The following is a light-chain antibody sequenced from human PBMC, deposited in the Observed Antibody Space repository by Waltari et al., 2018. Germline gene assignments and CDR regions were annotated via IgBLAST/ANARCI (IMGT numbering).Light chain of an antibody. CDR2: NDD. CDR3: AIWDESLNGPV. Sequence: QSVVTQPASVSGAPGQRVTISCSGSSSRLGNNVVNWYQRPPGKAPKLLIYNDDLLPSGVSDRFSAPKSGTSASLAISGLQSEDEADYYCAIWDESLNGPVFGGGTKLTVL. J-gene: IGLJ3*02. V-gene: IGLV1-36*01. CDR1: SSRLGNNV.